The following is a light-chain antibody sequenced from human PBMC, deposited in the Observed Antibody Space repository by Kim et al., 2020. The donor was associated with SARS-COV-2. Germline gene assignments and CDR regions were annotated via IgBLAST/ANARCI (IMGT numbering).Light chain of an antibody. CDR2: AAS. V-gene: IGKV1-17*03. Sequence: ASVGDRVTIACRASRDINNFLGWFQQKPGEAPKRLIHAASSLQGGVPSRFSGSGSGTEFTLTISSLQPEDFATYYCVQYATFPRTFGQGTKVDIK. CDR3: VQYATFPRT. CDR1: RDINNF. J-gene: IGKJ1*01.